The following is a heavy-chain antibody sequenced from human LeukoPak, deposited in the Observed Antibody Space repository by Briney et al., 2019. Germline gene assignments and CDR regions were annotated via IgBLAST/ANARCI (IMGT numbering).Heavy chain of an antibody. CDR1: GFTFSGSA. CDR3: TRVEMATIGLDY. Sequence: GGSLRLSCAASGFTFSGSAMHWVRQASGKGLEWVGRIRSKANSYATAYAASVKGRFNISRDDSKNTAYLQMNSLKTEDTAVYYCTRVEMATIGLDYWGQGTLVTVSS. J-gene: IGHJ4*02. D-gene: IGHD5-24*01. CDR2: IRSKANSYAT. V-gene: IGHV3-73*01.